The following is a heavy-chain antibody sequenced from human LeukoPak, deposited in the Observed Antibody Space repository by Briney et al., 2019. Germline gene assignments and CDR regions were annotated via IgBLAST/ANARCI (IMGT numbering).Heavy chain of an antibody. V-gene: IGHV3-74*01. CDR1: GFTFSSYW. CDR3: AREGPDSSGYYSDY. D-gene: IGHD3-22*01. Sequence: PGGSLRLSCAASGFTFSSYWMHSVRQAPGKGLVWVSRINSDGSSTAYADSVKGRFTISRDNAKNTLDLHMNSLRDEDTAVYYCAREGPDSSGYYSDYWGQGTLVTVSS. J-gene: IGHJ4*02. CDR2: INSDGSST.